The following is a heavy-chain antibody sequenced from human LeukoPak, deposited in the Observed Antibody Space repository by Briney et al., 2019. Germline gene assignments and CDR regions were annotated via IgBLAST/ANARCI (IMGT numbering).Heavy chain of an antibody. Sequence: GGSLRLSCAASGFTVSSNYMSWVRQAPGKGLEWVSVIYSGGSTYYADSVKGRFTISRDNSKNTLYLQMNSLRAEDTAVYYCASPGIAAAGTIHGGFDYWGQGTLVTVSS. CDR2: IYSGGST. J-gene: IGHJ4*02. V-gene: IGHV3-53*01. CDR3: ASPGIAAAGTIHGGFDY. CDR1: GFTVSSNY. D-gene: IGHD6-13*01.